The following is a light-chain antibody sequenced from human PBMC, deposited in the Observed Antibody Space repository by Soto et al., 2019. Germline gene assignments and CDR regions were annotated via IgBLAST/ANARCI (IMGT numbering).Light chain of an antibody. J-gene: IGKJ4*01. V-gene: IGKV1-5*03. CDR1: PSISSW. CDR2: KAS. CDR3: QQYNVYST. Sequence: DIQMTPSPSTLSASIADIVNINFRSSPSISSWLAWYQQKPGKAPKVLIYKASNLESGVPSRFSGSGSETEFTLTISSLQPDDFATYYCQQYNVYSTCGGGTKVDIK.